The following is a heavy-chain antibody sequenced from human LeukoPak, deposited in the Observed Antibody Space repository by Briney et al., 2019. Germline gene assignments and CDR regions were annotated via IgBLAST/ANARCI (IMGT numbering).Heavy chain of an antibody. D-gene: IGHD4-11*01. Sequence: SETLSLTCSVSGGSISSGDYYWSWLRQPPGQGLEWIVYIYYSGSTYYNPSLKSRLTISVDTSRNQVSLKLSSVTAADTAVYYCAPISIVDSNYALGMDVWGQGTTVTVSS. V-gene: IGHV4-30-4*01. CDR3: APISIVDSNYALGMDV. CDR2: IYYSGST. J-gene: IGHJ6*02. CDR1: GGSISSGDYY.